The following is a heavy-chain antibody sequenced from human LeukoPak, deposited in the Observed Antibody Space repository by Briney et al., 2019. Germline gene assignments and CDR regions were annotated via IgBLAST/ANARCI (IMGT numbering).Heavy chain of an antibody. Sequence: PSETLSPTCTVSGGSVSSGSYYWSWIRQPPGKGLEWMGYIYYSGSTNYNPSLKSRVTISVDTSKNQFSLKLSSVTAADTAVYYCARAGNDFLSGYYLSYWGQGTLVTVSS. J-gene: IGHJ4*02. CDR1: GGSVSSGSYY. CDR3: ARAGNDFLSGYYLSY. D-gene: IGHD3-3*01. CDR2: IYYSGST. V-gene: IGHV4-61*01.